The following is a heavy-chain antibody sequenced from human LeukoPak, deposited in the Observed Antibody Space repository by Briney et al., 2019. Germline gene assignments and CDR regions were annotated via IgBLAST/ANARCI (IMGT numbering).Heavy chain of an antibody. Sequence: PSETLSLTCTVSGGSISSSSYYWGWIRQPPGKGLEWIGSIYYSGSTYYNPSLKSRVTISVDTSKNQFSLKLSSVTAADTAVYYCARGLWFGVDAFDIWGQGTMVTVSS. D-gene: IGHD3-10*01. CDR3: ARGLWFGVDAFDI. V-gene: IGHV4-39*07. CDR2: IYYSGST. CDR1: GGSISSSSYY. J-gene: IGHJ3*02.